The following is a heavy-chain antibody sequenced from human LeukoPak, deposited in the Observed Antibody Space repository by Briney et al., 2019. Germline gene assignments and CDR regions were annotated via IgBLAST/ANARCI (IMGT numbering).Heavy chain of an antibody. CDR2: INAGNGDT. CDR1: GYTFTTYT. Sequence: ASVKVSCKASGYTFTTYTMHWVRQAPGQRLEWMGWINAGNGDTEYSQKFQGRVTITRDTSASTAYMELSSLTSEDTAMYYCARVFGWSPFDCWGQGTLVTVSS. D-gene: IGHD6-19*01. CDR3: ARVFGWSPFDC. J-gene: IGHJ4*02. V-gene: IGHV1-3*01.